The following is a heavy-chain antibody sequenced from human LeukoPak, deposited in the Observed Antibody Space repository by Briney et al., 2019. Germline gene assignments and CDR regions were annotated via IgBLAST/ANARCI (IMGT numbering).Heavy chain of an antibody. Sequence: PSETLSLTCAVYGGSFSGYYWSWIRQPPGKGLEWIGEISHSGSTNYNPSLKSRVTISLDTSKSQFSLKLNSVTAADTAVYYCARGVTDPNWGQGTLVAVSS. D-gene: IGHD2-21*02. V-gene: IGHV4-34*01. J-gene: IGHJ4*02. CDR3: ARGVTDPN. CDR2: ISHSGST. CDR1: GGSFSGYY.